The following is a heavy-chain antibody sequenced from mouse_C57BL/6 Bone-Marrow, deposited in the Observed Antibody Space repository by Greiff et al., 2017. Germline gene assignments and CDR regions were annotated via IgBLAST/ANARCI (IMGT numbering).Heavy chain of an antibody. CDR1: GYAFTNYL. CDR3: ARSKNWDSWFAY. J-gene: IGHJ3*01. CDR2: INPGSGGT. V-gene: IGHV1-54*01. Sequence: VQLQQSGAELVRPGTSVKVSCKASGYAFTNYLIAWVKQRPGPGLEWIGVINPGSGGTNYNEKFKGKATLTADKSSSTAYMQLSSLTSEDSAVYFCARSKNWDSWFAYWGQGTLVTVSA. D-gene: IGHD4-1*01.